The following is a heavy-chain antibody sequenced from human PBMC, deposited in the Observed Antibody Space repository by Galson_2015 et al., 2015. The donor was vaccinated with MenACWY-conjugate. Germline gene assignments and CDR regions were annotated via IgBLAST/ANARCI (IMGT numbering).Heavy chain of an antibody. V-gene: IGHV3-15*01. CDR2: IKSKTEGETT. Sequence: SLRLSCAASVFSFSSTWMSWVHQAPGKGLEWVGRIKSKTEGETTDYAAPVKGRFSISRDDSKNTLYLQMDSLKTEDTAVYYCTTVKAQWVGSREDAVDFWGQGTVVTVSS. D-gene: IGHD2-15*01. CDR1: VFSFSSTW. CDR3: TTVKAQWVGSREDAVDF. J-gene: IGHJ3*01.